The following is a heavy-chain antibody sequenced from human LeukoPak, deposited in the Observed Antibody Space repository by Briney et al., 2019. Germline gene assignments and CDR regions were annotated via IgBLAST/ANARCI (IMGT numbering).Heavy chain of an antibody. CDR1: GFTFSSYA. D-gene: IGHD3-10*01. J-gene: IGHJ6*03. V-gene: IGHV3-30*04. CDR2: ISYDGSNK. CDR3: ARSILGGSGSYLYYYYYYYMDV. Sequence: PGGSLRLSCAASGFTFSSYAMHWVRQAPGKGLEWVAVISYDGSNKYYADSVKGRFTISRDNSKNTLYLQMNSLRAEDTAVYYCARSILGGSGSYLYYYYYYYMDVWGKGTTVTVSS.